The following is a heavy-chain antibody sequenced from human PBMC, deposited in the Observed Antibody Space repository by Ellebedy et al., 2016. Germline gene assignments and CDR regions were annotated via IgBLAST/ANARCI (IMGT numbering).Heavy chain of an antibody. D-gene: IGHD4-17*01. CDR1: GFSFSSHG. CDR3: AKDDHYGDYKH. CDR2: IWSDGSNT. Sequence: GESLKISXAASGFSFSSHGMHWVRQAPGKGLEWVASIWSDGSNTYYPDSVKGRFTISRDNSKNTLYLQMNSLRAEDTAVYYCAKDDHYGDYKHWGQGTLVTVSS. V-gene: IGHV3-30*02. J-gene: IGHJ1*01.